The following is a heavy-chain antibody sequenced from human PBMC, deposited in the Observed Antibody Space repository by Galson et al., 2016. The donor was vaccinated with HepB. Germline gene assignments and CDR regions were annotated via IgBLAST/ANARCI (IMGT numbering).Heavy chain of an antibody. Sequence: SVKVSCKASGYTLSRYCMHWVRQAPGQGLEWMGIINPTDGSTKYGQKFQGRVTMTRDTSTSTVYMELRGLKFEDTAMYYCARDYDIHRTDWFDPWGQGTQVTVSS. V-gene: IGHV1-46*01. J-gene: IGHJ5*02. CDR3: ARDYDIHRTDWFDP. D-gene: IGHD3-9*01. CDR2: INPTDGST. CDR1: GYTLSRYC.